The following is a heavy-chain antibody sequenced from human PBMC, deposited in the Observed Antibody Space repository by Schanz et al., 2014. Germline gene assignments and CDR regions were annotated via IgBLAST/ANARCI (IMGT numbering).Heavy chain of an antibody. J-gene: IGHJ4*01. CDR2: IWSDGSGK. CDR1: GFTLSSYA. CDR3: AREQIMAAAGLVDY. D-gene: IGHD6-13*01. Sequence: QVQLVESGGGVVQPGRSLRLSCAAYGFTLSSYAMHWARQAPGKGLEWVAVIWSDGSGKYYADSVKGRFTISRDSPKNTLYLQMNSLRAEDTALYYCAREQIMAAAGLVDYWGHGTLVTVSS. V-gene: IGHV3-33*08.